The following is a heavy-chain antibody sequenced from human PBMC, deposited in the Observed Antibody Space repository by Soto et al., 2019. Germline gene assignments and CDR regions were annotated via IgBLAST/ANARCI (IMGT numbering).Heavy chain of an antibody. CDR3: ARVWGALAPLAGWFGP. CDR2: IYQTGST. V-gene: IGHV4-4*02. CDR1: NGSITSGNW. D-gene: IGHD3-16*01. J-gene: IGHJ5*02. Sequence: QVQLQESGPGRVKPSGTLSLTCAVSNGSITSGNWWGWVRQPPGKGRECIGDIYQTGSTNYNPSLRSRVIISVHKSKNDFSLSLSSVTAADTAVYFCARVWGALAPLAGWFGPWGRGILVTVSS.